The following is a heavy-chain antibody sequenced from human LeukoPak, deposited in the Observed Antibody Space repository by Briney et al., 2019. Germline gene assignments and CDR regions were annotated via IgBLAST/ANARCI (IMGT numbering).Heavy chain of an antibody. CDR3: ARVFGRVEVAGPYYFDY. Sequence: KSSETLSLTCAVYGGSFSGYYWSWIRQPPGKGLEWIGEINHSGSTNYNPSLKSRVTISVDTSKNQFSLKLSSVTAADTAVYYCARVFGRVEVAGPYYFDYWGQGTLVTVSS. J-gene: IGHJ4*02. CDR1: GGSFSGYY. CDR2: INHSGST. D-gene: IGHD2-15*01. V-gene: IGHV4-34*01.